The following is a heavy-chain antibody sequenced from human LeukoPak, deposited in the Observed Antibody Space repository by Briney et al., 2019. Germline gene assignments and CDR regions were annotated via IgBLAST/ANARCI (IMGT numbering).Heavy chain of an antibody. J-gene: IGHJ4*02. CDR2: INPNSGGT. CDR1: GYTFTGYY. D-gene: IGHD4-23*01. Sequence: ASVKVSCKASGYTFTGYYMHWVRQAPGQGLEWMGWINPNSGGTNYAQKFQGRVTMTRDTSISAAYMELSRLRSDDTAVYYCARGMTTVALPPGYWGQGTLVTVSS. CDR3: ARGMTTVALPPGY. V-gene: IGHV1-2*02.